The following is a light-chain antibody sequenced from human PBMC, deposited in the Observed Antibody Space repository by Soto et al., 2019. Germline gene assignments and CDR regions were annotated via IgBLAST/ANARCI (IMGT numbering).Light chain of an antibody. Sequence: QSVLTQPPSVSGAPGPRVTISCTGSSSNIGAGYDVHWYQQLPGTAPKLLIFGNNNRPSGVPDRFSGSKSGTSASLAITGLQAEDEADYYCQSYDSSLSGWVFGGGTKLTVL. V-gene: IGLV1-40*01. J-gene: IGLJ3*02. CDR3: QSYDSSLSGWV. CDR1: SSNIGAGYD. CDR2: GNN.